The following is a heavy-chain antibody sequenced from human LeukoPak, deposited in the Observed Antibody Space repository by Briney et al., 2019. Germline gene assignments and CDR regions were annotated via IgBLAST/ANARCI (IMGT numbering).Heavy chain of an antibody. CDR1: GGSFSDYY. V-gene: IGHV4-34*01. CDR3: ARGAATYYDSSGYHNYYYYYMDV. D-gene: IGHD3-22*01. CDR2: INHSGNT. Sequence: PSETLSLTCAVYGGSFSDYYWSWIRQPPGKGLEWIGEINHSGNTNDNPSLKSRVTISVDTSNNQFSLKLSSVTAADTAVYYCARGAATYYDSSGYHNYYYYYMDVWGKGTTVTVSS. J-gene: IGHJ6*03.